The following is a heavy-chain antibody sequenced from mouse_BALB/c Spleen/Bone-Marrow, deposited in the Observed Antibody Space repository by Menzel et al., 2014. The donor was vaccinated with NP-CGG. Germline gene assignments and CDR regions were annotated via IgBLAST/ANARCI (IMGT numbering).Heavy chain of an antibody. V-gene: IGHV1-82*01. CDR3: ARFDGYRTMDY. CDR1: GYAFSSSW. CDR2: IYPGDGDT. D-gene: IGHD2-3*01. J-gene: IGHJ4*01. Sequence: QVHVKQSGPELVKPGASVKISCKASGYAFSSSWMNWVKQRPGQGLEWIGRIYPGDGDTNYNGKFKGKATLTADKSSSTAYMQLSSLTSVDSAVYFCARFDGYRTMDYWGQGTSVTVSS.